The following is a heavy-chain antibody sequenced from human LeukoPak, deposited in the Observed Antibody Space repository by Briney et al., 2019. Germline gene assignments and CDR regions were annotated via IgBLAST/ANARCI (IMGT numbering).Heavy chain of an antibody. D-gene: IGHD2-15*01. J-gene: IGHJ1*01. Sequence: PGGSLRLSCTASGFTFGDYAMSWFRQAPGKGLEWVGFIRSKAYGGTTEYAASVKGRFTISRDDSKSIAYLQMNSLKTEDTAVYYCTRDGLGYCSGGSCGSAEYFQHWGQGTLVTVSS. CDR2: IRSKAYGGTT. CDR3: TRDGLGYCSGGSCGSAEYFQH. V-gene: IGHV3-49*03. CDR1: GFTFGDYA.